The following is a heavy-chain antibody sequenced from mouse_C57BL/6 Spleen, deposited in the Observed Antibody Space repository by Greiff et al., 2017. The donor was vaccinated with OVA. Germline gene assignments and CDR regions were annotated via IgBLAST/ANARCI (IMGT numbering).Heavy chain of an antibody. CDR1: GYAFSSYW. V-gene: IGHV1-80*01. Sequence: QVQLQQSGAELVKPGASVKISCKASGYAFSSYWMNWVKQRPGKGLEWIGQIYPGDGDTNYNGKFKGKATLTADKSSSTAYMQLSSLTSEDSAVYFCATDSNYVGVDYWGQGTSVTVSS. D-gene: IGHD2-5*01. CDR3: ATDSNYVGVDY. CDR2: IYPGDGDT. J-gene: IGHJ4*01.